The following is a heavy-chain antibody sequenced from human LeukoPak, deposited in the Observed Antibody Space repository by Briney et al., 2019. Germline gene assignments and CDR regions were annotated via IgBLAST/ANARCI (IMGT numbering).Heavy chain of an antibody. D-gene: IGHD3-10*01. J-gene: IGHJ4*02. Sequence: GGSLRLSCAASGFIFGRDSMNWVRQAPGKGLEWVSYISSSGSTIYYADSVKGRFTISRDNAKNSLYLQMNSLRAEDTAVYYCAKGGRITMVRGVDFDYWGQGTLVTVSS. CDR2: ISSSGSTI. CDR3: AKGGRITMVRGVDFDY. CDR1: GFIFGRDS. V-gene: IGHV3-48*04.